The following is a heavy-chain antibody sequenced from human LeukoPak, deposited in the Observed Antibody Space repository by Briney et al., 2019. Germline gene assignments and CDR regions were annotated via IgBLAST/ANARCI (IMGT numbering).Heavy chain of an antibody. CDR3: ARVVGQGTAMPSRDFFDY. J-gene: IGHJ4*02. Sequence: ASVKDSCKASGYTFTAYCIHWVRQAPGQGLEWMGWIDPNTGQTDSAQKFQGRVTVTRDTSINTAYMDLSSLRSDDTAVYYCARVVGQGTAMPSRDFFDYWGQGTLVTVSS. CDR2: IDPNTGQT. CDR1: GYTFTAYC. V-gene: IGHV1-2*02. D-gene: IGHD5-18*01.